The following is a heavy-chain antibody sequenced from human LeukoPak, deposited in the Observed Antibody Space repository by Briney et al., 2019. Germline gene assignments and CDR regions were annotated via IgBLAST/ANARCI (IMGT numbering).Heavy chain of an antibody. J-gene: IGHJ6*03. CDR1: GGSISSYY. CDR3: ARGMLPDWDYYYMDV. Sequence: SETLSLTCTVSGGSISSYYWSWIRRPAGKGLEWIGRIYTSGSTNYNPSLKSRVTMSVDTSKNQFSLKLSSVTAADTAVYYCARGMLPDWDYYYMDVWGKGTTVTVSS. CDR2: IYTSGST. V-gene: IGHV4-4*07. D-gene: IGHD2-8*01.